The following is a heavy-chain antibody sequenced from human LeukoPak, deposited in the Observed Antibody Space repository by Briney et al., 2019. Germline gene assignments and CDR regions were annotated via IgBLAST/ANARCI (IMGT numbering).Heavy chain of an antibody. J-gene: IGHJ4*02. V-gene: IGHV4-59*08. CDR2: IYYSGST. CDR3: ARHGAYYYGSGSGNFDY. Sequence: PSETLSLTCTVSGGSISSYYWSWVRQPPGKGLEWVGDIYYSGSTNYNPSLKSRVTISVNTSKNQFSLKLSSVTAADTAVYYCARHGAYYYGSGSGNFDYWGQGTLVTVSS. CDR1: GGSISSYY. D-gene: IGHD3-10*01.